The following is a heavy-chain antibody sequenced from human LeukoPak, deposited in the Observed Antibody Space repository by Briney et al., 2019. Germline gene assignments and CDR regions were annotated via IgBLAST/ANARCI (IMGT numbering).Heavy chain of an antibody. CDR3: ARQLGYCSDGSCYFDY. D-gene: IGHD2-15*01. V-gene: IGHV3-23*01. Sequence: GGSLRLSCAASGFTFSNYAMSWVRQAPGRGLEWVSAISGSGGSTYYAASVKGRFTISRDNSKNTLHLQMNSLRAEDTAVYHCARQLGYCSDGSCYFDYWGQGTLVPVSS. CDR1: GFTFSNYA. J-gene: IGHJ4*02. CDR2: ISGSGGST.